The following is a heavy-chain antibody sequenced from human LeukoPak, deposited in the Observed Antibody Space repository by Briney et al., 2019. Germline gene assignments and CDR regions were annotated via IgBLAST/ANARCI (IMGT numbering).Heavy chain of an antibody. V-gene: IGHV1-18*01. CDR1: GYTFTDNG. J-gene: IGHJ4*02. D-gene: IGHD3-16*02. CDR2: ISANSGKT. CDR3: ARDKNYRFDY. Sequence: ASVTVSCKASGYTFTDNGISWVRRAPGEGREWMGWISANSGKTNYAQGLQGRVTMTRETSSSTVYMELRSLRSDDTAVYFCARDKNYRFDYWGQGTLVSVTS.